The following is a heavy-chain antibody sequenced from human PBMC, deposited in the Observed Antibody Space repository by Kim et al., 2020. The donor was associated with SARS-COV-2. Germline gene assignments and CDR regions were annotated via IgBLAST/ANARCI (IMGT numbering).Heavy chain of an antibody. CDR1: GGSISSYY. D-gene: IGHD1-26*01. V-gene: IGHV4-59*13. CDR2: IYYSGST. Sequence: SETLSLTCTVSGGSISSYYWSWIRQPPGKGLEWIGYIYYSGSTNYNPSLKSRVTISVDTSKNQFSLKLSSVTAADTAVYYCARLGGSYGDYYYGMDVWGQGTTVTVSS. J-gene: IGHJ6*02. CDR3: ARLGGSYGDYYYGMDV.